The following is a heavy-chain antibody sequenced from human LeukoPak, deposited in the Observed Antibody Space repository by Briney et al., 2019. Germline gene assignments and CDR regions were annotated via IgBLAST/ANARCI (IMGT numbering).Heavy chain of an antibody. V-gene: IGHV4-59*01. CDR3: ASRNY. Sequence: SETLSLTCTVSGGSISSYYWSWIRQPPGKGLEWIGYIYYSGTTNYNPSLKSRVTISVDTSKNQFSLKLSSVTAADTAVYYCASRNYWGQGTLVTVSS. CDR1: GGSISSYY. J-gene: IGHJ4*02. CDR2: IYYSGTT.